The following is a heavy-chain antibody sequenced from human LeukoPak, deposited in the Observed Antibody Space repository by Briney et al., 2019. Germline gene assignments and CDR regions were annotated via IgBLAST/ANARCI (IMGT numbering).Heavy chain of an antibody. Sequence: GGSLRLSCAASGFTFSSYSMNWVRQAPGKGLEWVANIKQDGSEKNYVGSVKGRFTISRDNAKNSLFLQMDSLRAEDSAVYYCARDYGDYTWYSDLWGRGTLVTVSS. CDR2: IKQDGSEK. J-gene: IGHJ2*01. CDR1: GFTFSSYS. CDR3: ARDYGDYTWYSDL. D-gene: IGHD4-17*01. V-gene: IGHV3-7*01.